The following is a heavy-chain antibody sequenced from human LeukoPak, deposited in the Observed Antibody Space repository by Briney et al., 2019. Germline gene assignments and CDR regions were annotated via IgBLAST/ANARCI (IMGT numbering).Heavy chain of an antibody. CDR3: ARAHQFQEGSSWTTYYYYYGMDV. D-gene: IGHD6-13*01. CDR1: GGSVSSGGYY. J-gene: IGHJ6*02. V-gene: IGHV4-61*08. CDR2: IYYSGST. Sequence: SETLSLTCTVSGGSVSSGGYYWSWIRQPPGKGLEWIGYIYYSGSTNYNPSLKSRVTISVDTSKNQFSLKLSSVTAADTAVYYCARAHQFQEGSSWTTYYYYYGMDVWGQGTTVTVSS.